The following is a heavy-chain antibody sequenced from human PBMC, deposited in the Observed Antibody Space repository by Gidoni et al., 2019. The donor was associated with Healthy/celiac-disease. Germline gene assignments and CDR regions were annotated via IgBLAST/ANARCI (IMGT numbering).Heavy chain of an antibody. Sequence: QVQLQESGPGLVKPSQTLSLTCTASGGPISSGSYYWSWIRQPAGKGLEWIGRIYTSGSTNYNPSLKSRVTMSVDTSKNQFSLKLSSVTAADTAVYYCARALLYDSSGYYYEGVGAFDIWGQGTMVTVSS. V-gene: IGHV4-61*02. D-gene: IGHD3-22*01. J-gene: IGHJ3*02. CDR1: GGPISSGSYY. CDR2: IYTSGST. CDR3: ARALLYDSSGYYYEGVGAFDI.